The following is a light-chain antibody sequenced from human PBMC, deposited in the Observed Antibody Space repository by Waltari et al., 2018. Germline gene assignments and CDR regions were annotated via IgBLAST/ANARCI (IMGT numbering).Light chain of an antibody. CDR2: GVT. CDR3: TSCTTSATWV. CDR1: SSDVGTYNY. J-gene: IGLJ3*02. V-gene: IGLV2-14*01. Sequence: QSALTQPASVSGSPGQSITISCTGTSSDVGTYNYVSWYQHHPGKAPTLVIYGVTNRPSGVSNRFSGSKSGNTASLTISGLQAEDEADYHCTSCTTSATWVFGGGTKLTVL.